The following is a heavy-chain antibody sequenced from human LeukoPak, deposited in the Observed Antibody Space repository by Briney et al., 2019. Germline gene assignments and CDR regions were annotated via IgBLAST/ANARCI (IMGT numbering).Heavy chain of an antibody. CDR1: GFTFSSYS. V-gene: IGHV3-21*01. CDR3: AREMYCSGGSCYGDLDY. D-gene: IGHD2-15*01. CDR2: ISSSSSYI. Sequence: PGGSLRLSCAASGFTFSSYSMNWVRQAPGKGLEWVSSISSSSSYIYYADSVKGRFTISRDNAKNSLYLQMNSLRAEDTAVYYCAREMYCSGGSCYGDLDYWGQGTLVTVSP. J-gene: IGHJ4*02.